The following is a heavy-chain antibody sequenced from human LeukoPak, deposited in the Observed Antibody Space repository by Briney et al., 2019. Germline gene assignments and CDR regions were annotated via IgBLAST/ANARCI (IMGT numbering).Heavy chain of an antibody. V-gene: IGHV1-2*02. CDR3: ARASVENTLRIDDY. CDR1: GYTFTYYY. D-gene: IGHD2-15*01. CDR2: INPYSGDT. Sequence: ASVTVSFKASGYTFTYYYMRWVRQAPGQGLEWMGWINPYSGDTNYAQKFQGRVTMTRDTSITTAYMDLSRLKSDDTAVYYCARASVENTLRIDDYWGQRTLVTVSS. J-gene: IGHJ4*02.